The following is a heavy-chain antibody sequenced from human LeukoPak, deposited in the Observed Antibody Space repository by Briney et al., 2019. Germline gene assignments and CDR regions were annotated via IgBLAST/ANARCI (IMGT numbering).Heavy chain of an antibody. CDR3: ARGIVSNPCFDP. V-gene: IGHV4-61*01. Sequence: PSETLSLTCTVSGDSVSGISFYWSWIRQPPGKGLQYIGYIQYSGSTNYNPSLKSRVTISVDTSKNQFSLKLSSVTAADTAVYYCARGIVSNPCFDPWGQGTLVTVSS. CDR2: IQYSGST. CDR1: GDSVSGISFY. J-gene: IGHJ5*02. D-gene: IGHD3-16*02.